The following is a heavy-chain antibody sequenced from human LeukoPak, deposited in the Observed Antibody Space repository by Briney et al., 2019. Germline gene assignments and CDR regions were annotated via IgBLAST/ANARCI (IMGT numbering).Heavy chain of an antibody. CDR3: AXXXXAATFYYYMDV. D-gene: IGHD2-15*01. V-gene: IGHV1-69*06. CDR2: IIPIFTTA. J-gene: IGHJ6*03. Sequence: GASVKVSCKASGGTFNNYAISWVRQAPGQGLEWVGGIIPIFTTANYAQKFQGRVTITADKSTNTTSMELSSLRSDDTAVYYWAXXXXAATFYYYMDVWGKGTTVTVSS. CDR1: GGTFNNYA.